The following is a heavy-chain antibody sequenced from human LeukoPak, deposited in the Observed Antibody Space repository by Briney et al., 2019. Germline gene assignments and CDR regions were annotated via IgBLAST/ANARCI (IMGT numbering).Heavy chain of an antibody. CDR2: IYHSGST. CDR1: GCSISSNTW. J-gene: IGHJ5*02. Sequence: PSGTLSLTCAVSGCSISSNTWWSWVRQPPGKGLEWIGEIYHSGSTNYNPSLKSRVTISVDKSKNQFSLKLSSVTAADTAVYHCARIMGRGYCISTSCRGDWFDPWGQGTLVTVSS. D-gene: IGHD2-2*01. V-gene: IGHV4-4*02. CDR3: ARIMGRGYCISTSCRGDWFDP.